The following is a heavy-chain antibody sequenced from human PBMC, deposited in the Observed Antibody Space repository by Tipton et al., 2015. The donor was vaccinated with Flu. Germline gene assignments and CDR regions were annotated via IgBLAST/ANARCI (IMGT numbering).Heavy chain of an antibody. V-gene: IGHV3-66*01. D-gene: IGHD3-22*01. J-gene: IGHJ3*01. CDR3: TRDMHYYESSASLDLDL. CDR2: IYRGGTT. CDR1: GFTVSSKY. Sequence: LSLTCAASGFTVSSKYMGWVRQAPGKGLQWVSVIYRGGTTYVADSVKGRCTISRDNAKKTLYLQMKSLRAEDTALYYCTRDMHYYESSASLDLDLWGQGTMVTVSS.